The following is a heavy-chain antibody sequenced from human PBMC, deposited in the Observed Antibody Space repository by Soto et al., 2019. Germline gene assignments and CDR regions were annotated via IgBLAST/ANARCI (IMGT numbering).Heavy chain of an antibody. Sequence: ASVKVSCKASGYTFTSYDINWVRQATGQGLEWMGWMNPNSGNTGYAQKFQGRVTMTRNTSISTAYMELSSLRSEDTAVYYCARVFLKDSIAVAVGEDGYWGQGTLVTVSS. CDR3: ARVFLKDSIAVAVGEDGY. CDR1: GYTFTSYD. V-gene: IGHV1-8*01. D-gene: IGHD6-19*01. CDR2: MNPNSGNT. J-gene: IGHJ4*02.